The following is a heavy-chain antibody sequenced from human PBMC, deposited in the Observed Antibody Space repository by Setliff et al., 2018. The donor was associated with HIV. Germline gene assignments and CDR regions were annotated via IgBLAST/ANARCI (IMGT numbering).Heavy chain of an antibody. D-gene: IGHD5-18*01. V-gene: IGHV1-18*04. Sequence: ASVKVSCKASGYTFINFGITWVRQAPGQGLEWVGYIGGYNGNTKYAQNVQGRVTMTTDTSTSTAYMELRSLRYDDTAVYYCARDPRSGYDSDTAMVTVYYYYMDVWGKGTTVTVSS. CDR2: IGGYNGNT. J-gene: IGHJ6*03. CDR1: GYTFINFG. CDR3: ARDPRSGYDSDTAMVTVYYYYMDV.